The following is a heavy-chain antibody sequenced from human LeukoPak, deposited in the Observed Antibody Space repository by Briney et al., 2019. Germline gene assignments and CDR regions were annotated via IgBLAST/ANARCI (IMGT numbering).Heavy chain of an antibody. J-gene: IGHJ4*02. CDR2: IIPIFGTA. D-gene: IGHD3-9*01. CDR3: AREGDDILTGYRSEY. Sequence: ALVKVSCKASGGTFSSYAISWVRQAPGQGLEWMGGIIPIFGTANYAQKFQGRVTITADESTSTAYMELSSLRSEDTAVYYCAREGDDILTGYRSEYWGQGTLVTVSS. V-gene: IGHV1-69*13. CDR1: GGTFSSYA.